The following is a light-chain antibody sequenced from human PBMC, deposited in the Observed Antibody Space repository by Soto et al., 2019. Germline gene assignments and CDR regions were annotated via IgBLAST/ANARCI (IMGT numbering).Light chain of an antibody. V-gene: IGLV1-47*01. CDR1: SSNIGSNY. CDR2: RNN. J-gene: IGLJ2*01. CDR3: AAWDDSLSAVV. Sequence: QSVLTQPPSASGTPGQRVTISCSGSSSNIGSNYVYWYQQLPGTAPKLLIYRNNQRPSGVPDRFSGSKSGTSAPLAISGLRSEDEADYYCAAWDDSLSAVVFGGGTKLTVL.